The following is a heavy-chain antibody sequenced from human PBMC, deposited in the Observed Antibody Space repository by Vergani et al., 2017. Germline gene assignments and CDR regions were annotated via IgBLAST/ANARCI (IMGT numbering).Heavy chain of an antibody. J-gene: IGHJ5*02. D-gene: IGHD2-2*01. CDR3: AREPEGVVVPAGSRWFEA. Sequence: QVQLVQSGAEVKKPGSSVKVSCKASGGTFSSYAISWVRQAPGQGLEWMGRIIPILGIANYAQKFQGRVTITADKCTSTAYMELSSLRSDDTAVYYCAREPEGVVVPAGSRWFEAWGQGTVVTVSS. CDR1: GGTFSSYA. V-gene: IGHV1-69*04. CDR2: IIPILGIA.